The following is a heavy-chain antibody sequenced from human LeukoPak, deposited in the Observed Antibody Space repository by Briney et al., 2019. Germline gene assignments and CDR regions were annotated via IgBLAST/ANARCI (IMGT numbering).Heavy chain of an antibody. CDR3: ARAKVKTSGHYYDSSGYYDFDY. D-gene: IGHD3-22*01. CDR1: GGSISSSSYY. Sequence: SETLSLTCTVSGGSISSSSYYWGWIRQPPGKGLEWIGSIYHSGSTYYNPSLKSRVTISVDTSKNQFSLKLSSVTAADTAVYYCARAKVKTSGHYYDSSGYYDFDYWGQGTLVTVSS. J-gene: IGHJ4*02. V-gene: IGHV4-39*07. CDR2: IYHSGST.